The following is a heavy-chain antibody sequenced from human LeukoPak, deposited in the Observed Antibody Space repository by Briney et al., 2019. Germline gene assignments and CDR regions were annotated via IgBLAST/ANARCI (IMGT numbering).Heavy chain of an antibody. V-gene: IGHV3-30-3*01. CDR3: ARDLGLGRGWYGGDY. Sequence: PGGSLRLSCAASGFTFSSYAMHWVRQAPGKGLEWVAIISNDGSNKYYADSVKGRFTLSRDKSKYTVYLQMNSLRAEDTAVYYCARDLGLGRGWYGGDYWGQGTLVTVSS. CDR2: ISNDGSNK. D-gene: IGHD6-19*01. CDR1: GFTFSSYA. J-gene: IGHJ4*02.